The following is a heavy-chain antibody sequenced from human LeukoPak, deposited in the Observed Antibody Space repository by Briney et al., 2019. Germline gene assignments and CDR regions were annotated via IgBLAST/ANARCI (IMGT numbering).Heavy chain of an antibody. CDR3: ATIALPSYYYYYMDV. CDR1: GFTFTSSA. V-gene: IGHV1-58*01. D-gene: IGHD2-21*01. Sequence: ASVKVSCKASGFTFTSSAVQWVRQTRGQRLEWIGWIVVGSGNTNYAQKFQERVTITRDMSTSTAYMELSSLRSEDTAVYYCATIALPSYYYYYMDVWGEGTTVTVSS. CDR2: IVVGSGNT. J-gene: IGHJ6*03.